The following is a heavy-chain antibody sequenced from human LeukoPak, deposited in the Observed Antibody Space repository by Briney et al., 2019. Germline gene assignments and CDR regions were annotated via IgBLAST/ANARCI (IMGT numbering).Heavy chain of an antibody. CDR3: ARVTPAGAWLGYFDY. CDR1: GGSISSSTYY. V-gene: IGHV4-39*07. CDR2: VHYSGGS. J-gene: IGHJ4*02. Sequence: SETLSLTCTVSGGSISSSTYYWGWIRQSPGKGLAWIGSVHYSGGSYYSPSLKSRVTISLNTSKNQFSLKLSSVTAADTAVYYCARVTPAGAWLGYFDYWGQGTLVTVSS. D-gene: IGHD6-19*01.